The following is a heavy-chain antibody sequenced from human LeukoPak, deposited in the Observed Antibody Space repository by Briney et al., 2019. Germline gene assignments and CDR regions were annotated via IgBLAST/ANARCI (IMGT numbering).Heavy chain of an antibody. CDR3: ARARYSSSWPLDY. CDR1: GYTFTSYG. J-gene: IGHJ4*02. Sequence: GASVKVSCKASGYTFTSYGISWVRQAPGQGLEWMGWINPNSGGTNYAQKFQGRVTMTRDTSISTAYMELSRLRSDDTAVYYCARARYSSSWPLDYWGQGTLVTVSS. V-gene: IGHV1-2*02. CDR2: INPNSGGT. D-gene: IGHD6-13*01.